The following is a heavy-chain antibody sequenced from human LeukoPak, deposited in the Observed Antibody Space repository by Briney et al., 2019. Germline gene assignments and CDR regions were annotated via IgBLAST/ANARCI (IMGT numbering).Heavy chain of an antibody. CDR1: GFTVSSNE. CDR3: ARSYYDYVWGSYRPFDY. V-gene: IGHV3-21*01. D-gene: IGHD3-16*02. Sequence: PGGSLRLSCAASGFTVSSNEMSWVRQAPGKGLEWVSSISSSSSYIYHADSVKGRFTISRDNAKNSLYLQMNSLRAEDTAVYYCARSYYDYVWGSYRPFDYWGQGTLVTVSS. J-gene: IGHJ4*02. CDR2: ISSSSSYI.